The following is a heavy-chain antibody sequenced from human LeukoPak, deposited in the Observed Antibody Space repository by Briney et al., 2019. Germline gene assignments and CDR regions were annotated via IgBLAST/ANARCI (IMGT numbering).Heavy chain of an antibody. Sequence: PSETLSLTCAVSGGSISSSNWGSWVRQPPGKGLEWIGEIYHSGSTNYNPSLKSRVTISVDKSKNQFSLKLSSVTAADTAVYYCARDLRLRPFYYYYGMDVWGKGTTVTVSS. CDR2: IYHSGST. CDR1: GGSISSSNW. J-gene: IGHJ6*04. CDR3: ARDLRLRPFYYYYGMDV. V-gene: IGHV4-4*02. D-gene: IGHD4-17*01.